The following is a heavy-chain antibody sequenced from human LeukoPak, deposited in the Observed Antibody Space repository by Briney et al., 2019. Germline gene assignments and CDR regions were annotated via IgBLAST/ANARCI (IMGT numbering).Heavy chain of an antibody. Sequence: SETLSLTCTVSGASISTNSYYWGWIRQPPGKGLEWIGSIYYSGSTYYNPSLKSRVTISIDTSKNQFSLRLRSVTAADTAVYYCARETYYDSSGYYRYYFDYWGQGTLVTVSS. CDR1: GASISTNSYY. CDR3: ARETYYDSSGYYRYYFDY. CDR2: IYYSGST. V-gene: IGHV4-39*07. D-gene: IGHD3-22*01. J-gene: IGHJ4*02.